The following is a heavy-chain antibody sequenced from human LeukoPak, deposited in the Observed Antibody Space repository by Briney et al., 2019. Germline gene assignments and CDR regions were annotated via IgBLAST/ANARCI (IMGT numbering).Heavy chain of an antibody. J-gene: IGHJ6*02. CDR3: ARGIAAASTNYYYGMDV. D-gene: IGHD6-13*01. Sequence: SETLSLTCTVSGGSISNYYWSWIRQPPGKGLEWIGYIYYSGLTNYNPSLKSRVTISVERSKNQLSLKLSSVTAADTAVYFCARGIAAASTNYYYGMDVWGQGTTVTVSS. CDR2: IYYSGLT. CDR1: GGSISNYY. V-gene: IGHV4-59*01.